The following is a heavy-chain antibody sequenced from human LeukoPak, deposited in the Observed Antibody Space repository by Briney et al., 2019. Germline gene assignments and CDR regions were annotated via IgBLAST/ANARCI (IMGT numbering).Heavy chain of an antibody. CDR2: INARGFIT. Sequence: GGSLRLSCAASGFTFNTLAMSWVRQAPGKGLEWVSAINARGFITYYADSVKGRFTISRDNSKNTLFLQMNSLSVEDTAVYYCAKGLWFGELTYYYYGMDVWGQGTTVTVSS. D-gene: IGHD3-10*01. CDR3: AKGLWFGELTYYYYGMDV. J-gene: IGHJ6*02. V-gene: IGHV3-23*01. CDR1: GFTFNTLA.